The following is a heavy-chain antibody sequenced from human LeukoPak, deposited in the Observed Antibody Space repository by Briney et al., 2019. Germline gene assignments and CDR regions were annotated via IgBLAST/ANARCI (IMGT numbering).Heavy chain of an antibody. Sequence: GSLRLSCAASGFTFSSYNMNWVRQSPGKGLEWIANINYGGHTYYNPSVKSRVTLSVDVSKNRFSLNLTSVTAADTALYFCARTHFDSLGWFDPWGQGIQVIVSS. CDR1: GFTFSSYN. J-gene: IGHJ5*02. V-gene: IGHV4-59*04. CDR3: ARTHFDSLGWFDP. D-gene: IGHD3-9*01. CDR2: INYGGHT.